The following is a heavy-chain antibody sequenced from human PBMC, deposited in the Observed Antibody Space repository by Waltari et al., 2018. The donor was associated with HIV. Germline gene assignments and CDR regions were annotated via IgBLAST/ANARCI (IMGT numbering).Heavy chain of an antibody. V-gene: IGHV1-8*01. CDR2: MNPNSGNT. Sequence: QVQLAQSGAEAKKPGASVKVSCKASGYTFSTYDLNWVRQATGQGLEWMGWMNPNSGNTGYAQKFQGRVNMTRNSSIRTAYMELSSLRSDDTAVYYCSRGLHCTATSCLLYHGMDVWGQGTAVSVSS. CDR3: SRGLHCTATSCLLYHGMDV. D-gene: IGHD2-2*01. CDR1: GYTFSTYD. J-gene: IGHJ6*02.